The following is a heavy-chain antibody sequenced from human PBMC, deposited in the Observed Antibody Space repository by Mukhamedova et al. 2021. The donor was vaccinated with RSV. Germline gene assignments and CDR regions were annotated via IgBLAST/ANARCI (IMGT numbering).Heavy chain of an antibody. Sequence: ISGSGGSTYYADSVKGRFTISRDNSKNTLYLQMNSLRAEDTAIYYCAKSPTYHYYDSSGYGSLQFDYWGQGTLVTASS. J-gene: IGHJ4*02. CDR2: ISGSGGST. CDR3: AKSPTYHYYDSSGYGSLQFDY. V-gene: IGHV3-23*01. D-gene: IGHD3-22*01.